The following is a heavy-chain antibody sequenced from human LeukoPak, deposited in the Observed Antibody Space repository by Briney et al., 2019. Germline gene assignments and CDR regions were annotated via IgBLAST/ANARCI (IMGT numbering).Heavy chain of an antibody. CDR1: GGSINNYY. Sequence: SETLSLTCSVSGGSINNYYWSWIRQPPGKGLEWIGSIYSSGSTNYSPSLKSRDAISVDTSENQFSLKLISVTAADTAVYYCARPTYGSGLGAFDFWGRGTMVVVSS. V-gene: IGHV4-59*08. CDR3: ARPTYGSGLGAFDF. CDR2: IYSSGST. J-gene: IGHJ3*01. D-gene: IGHD3-10*01.